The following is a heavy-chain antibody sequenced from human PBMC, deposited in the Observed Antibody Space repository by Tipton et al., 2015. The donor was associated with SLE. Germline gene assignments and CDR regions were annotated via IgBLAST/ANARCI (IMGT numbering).Heavy chain of an antibody. CDR3: ARGLYSNFYYNYYMDV. CDR2: IYSTGST. J-gene: IGHJ6*03. Sequence: TLSLTCSVSGGSISRGSYFWSWIRQPAGKGLEWIGRIYSTGSTDYNPSLKTRVTISVDTSKGQFSLRLSSVTAADTAAYFCARGLYSNFYYNYYMDVWGKGTTVTVSS. V-gene: IGHV4-61*02. CDR1: GGSISRGSYF. D-gene: IGHD4-11*01.